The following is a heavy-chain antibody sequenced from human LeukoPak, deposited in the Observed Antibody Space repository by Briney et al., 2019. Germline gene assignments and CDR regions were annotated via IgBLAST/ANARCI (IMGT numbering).Heavy chain of an antibody. D-gene: IGHD6-19*01. CDR1: GFTFSSYS. J-gene: IGHJ5*02. CDR3: ARGPSYSSGWYGGRNWFDP. V-gene: IGHV3-21*01. CDR2: ISSSSSYI. Sequence: GGSLRHSCAASGFTFSSYSMNWVRQAPGKGLEWVSSISSSSSYIYYADSVKGRFTISRDNAKNSLYLQMNSLRAEDTAVYYCARGPSYSSGWYGGRNWFDPWGQGTLVTVSS.